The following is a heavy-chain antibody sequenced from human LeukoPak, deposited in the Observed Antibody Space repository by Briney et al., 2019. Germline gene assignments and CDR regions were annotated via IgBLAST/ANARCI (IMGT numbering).Heavy chain of an antibody. CDR1: GFTFSSYG. CDR2: IRYDGSNK. D-gene: IGHD3-10*01. Sequence: PGGSLRLSCAASGFTFSSYGMHWVRRAPGKGLEWVAFIRYDGSNKYYADSVKGRFTISRDNSKNTLYLQMNSLRAEDTAVYYCARDSFYYGSGSYDYYYGMDVWGQGTTVTVSS. J-gene: IGHJ6*02. V-gene: IGHV3-30*02. CDR3: ARDSFYYGSGSYDYYYGMDV.